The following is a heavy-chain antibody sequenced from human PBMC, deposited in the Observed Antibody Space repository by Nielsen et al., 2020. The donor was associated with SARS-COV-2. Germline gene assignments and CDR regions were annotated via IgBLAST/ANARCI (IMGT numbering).Heavy chain of an antibody. CDR3: ARDRHSSSWYEVDY. J-gene: IGHJ4*02. Sequence: GKSLKISCAASGFTFSSYAMHWVRQAPGKGLEWVAVISYDGSNKYYADSVKGRFTISRDNSKNTLYLQMNSLRAEDTAVYYCARDRHSSSWYEVDYWGQGTLVTVSS. CDR2: ISYDGSNK. V-gene: IGHV3-30*04. CDR1: GFTFSSYA. D-gene: IGHD6-13*01.